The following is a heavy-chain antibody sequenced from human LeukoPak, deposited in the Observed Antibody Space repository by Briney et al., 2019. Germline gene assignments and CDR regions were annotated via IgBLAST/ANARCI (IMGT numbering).Heavy chain of an antibody. Sequence: GGSLRLSCAASGFTVSSSYMSWVRQAPGKGLEWVSIIYSGGNTYYADSVKGRFTISRDNSKNTLYLQMNSLRAEDTAVYYCAGLTMALYYYYYGMDVWGQGTTVTVSS. D-gene: IGHD4/OR15-4a*01. CDR1: GFTVSSSY. CDR3: AGLTMALYYYYYGMDV. CDR2: IYSGGNT. V-gene: IGHV3-66*02. J-gene: IGHJ6*02.